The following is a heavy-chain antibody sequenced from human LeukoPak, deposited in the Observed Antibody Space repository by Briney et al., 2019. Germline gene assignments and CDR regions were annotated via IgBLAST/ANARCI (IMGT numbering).Heavy chain of an antibody. J-gene: IGHJ3*02. CDR2: VYYSGST. Sequence: SETLSLTCSVSGGSIGSYSWNWIRQSPGTGLEWIGYVYYSGSTMYNPSLRSRVTISVDTSKNQFSLKLSSVTAADTAVYYCARLKARDAFDIWGQGTMVTVSS. CDR1: GGSIGSYS. CDR3: ARLKARDAFDI. V-gene: IGHV4-59*08.